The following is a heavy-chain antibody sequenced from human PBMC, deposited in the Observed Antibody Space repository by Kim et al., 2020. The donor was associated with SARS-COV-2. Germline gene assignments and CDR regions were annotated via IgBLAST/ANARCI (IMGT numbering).Heavy chain of an antibody. D-gene: IGHD3-10*01. CDR3: AREGVRGRAKKYGMDV. Sequence: ASVKVSCKASGYTFTSYDINWVRQATGQGLEWMGWMNPNSGNTGYAQKFQGRVTMTRNTSISTAYMELSSLRSEDTAVYYCAREGVRGRAKKYGMDVWGQGTTVTVSS. J-gene: IGHJ6*02. V-gene: IGHV1-8*01. CDR2: MNPNSGNT. CDR1: GYTFTSYD.